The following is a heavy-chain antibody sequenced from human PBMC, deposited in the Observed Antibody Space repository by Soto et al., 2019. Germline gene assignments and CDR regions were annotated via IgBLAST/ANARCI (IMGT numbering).Heavy chain of an antibody. D-gene: IGHD4-17*01. V-gene: IGHV3-33*01. J-gene: IGHJ4*02. Sequence: VAVIVNDGSSKHYVDSVKGRFTISRDNSKNTLYLQLDSLRAEDTAVYYCARDDDYEANGLDFWGQGTQVIVSP. CDR3: ARDDDYEANGLDF. CDR2: IVNDGSSK.